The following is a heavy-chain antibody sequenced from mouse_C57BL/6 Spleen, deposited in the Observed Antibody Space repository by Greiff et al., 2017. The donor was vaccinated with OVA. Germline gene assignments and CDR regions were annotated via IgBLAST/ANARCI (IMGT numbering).Heavy chain of an antibody. CDR3: ARNYGSSYVDYAMDY. Sequence: VQRVESGPGLVQPSQSLSITCTVSGFSLTSYGVHWVRQSPGKGLEWLGVIWSGGSTDYNAAFISRLSISKDNSKSQVFFKMNSLQADDTAIYYCARNYGSSYVDYAMDYWGQGTSVTVSS. D-gene: IGHD1-1*01. CDR1: GFSLTSYG. CDR2: IWSGGST. J-gene: IGHJ4*01. V-gene: IGHV2-2*01.